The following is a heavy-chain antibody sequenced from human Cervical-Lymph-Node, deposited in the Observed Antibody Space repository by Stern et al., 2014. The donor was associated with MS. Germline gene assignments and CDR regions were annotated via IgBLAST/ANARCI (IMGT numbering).Heavy chain of an antibody. J-gene: IGHJ3*01. V-gene: IGHV1-46*03. CDR3: AREGADNDAFDV. D-gene: IGHD1-26*01. CDR2: NNLSDGAT. Sequence: QMQLGQSGAEVKKPGASVTVSCRTSGYTFIDYYIHWVRQAPGQGLEWMGINNLSDGATTYAQTFQGRFTMTRDTSTNTAYMQLGSLTSEDTAVFFCAREGADNDAFDVWGQGTMVTVSS. CDR1: GYTFIDYY.